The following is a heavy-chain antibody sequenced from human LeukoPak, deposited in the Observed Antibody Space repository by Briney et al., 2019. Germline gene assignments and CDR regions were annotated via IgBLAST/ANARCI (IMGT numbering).Heavy chain of an antibody. CDR1: EYTFTGYY. CDR2: INPNSGGT. Sequence: ASVKVSCKASEYTFTGYYMHWVRQAPGQGLEWMGWINPNSGGTHYAPKFQGRVTMTRDTSISTAYMELSRLRSDDTAVYYCARGPYVRFPSRYFDLWGRGPLLSVSS. D-gene: IGHD3-10*02. CDR3: ARGPYVRFPSRYFDL. J-gene: IGHJ2*01. V-gene: IGHV1-2*02.